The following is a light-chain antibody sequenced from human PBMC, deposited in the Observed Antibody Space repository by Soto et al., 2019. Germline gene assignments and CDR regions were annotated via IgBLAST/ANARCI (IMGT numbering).Light chain of an antibody. V-gene: IGLV2-14*01. CDR3: SSYTSSSNP. Sequence: QSVLTQPASVSGSPGQSITISCTGTSSDVGGYNYVSWYQQHPGKAPKLMIYDVSNRPSGVSNRFSGSKSGNTASLTISGLQAEDEADYYCSSYTSSSNPFGGGTKLTVL. CDR2: DVS. CDR1: SSDVGGYNY. J-gene: IGLJ3*02.